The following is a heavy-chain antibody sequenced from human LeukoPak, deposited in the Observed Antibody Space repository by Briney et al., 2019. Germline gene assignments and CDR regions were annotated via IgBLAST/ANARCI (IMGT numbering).Heavy chain of an antibody. D-gene: IGHD4-23*01. CDR1: GFTFSSYA. CDR3: ARAPFGYGGNPHDY. Sequence: GGSLRLSCAASGFTFSSYAMHWVRQAPGKGLEWVAVISYDGSNKYYADSVKGRFTISRDNSKNTLYLQMNSLRAEDTAVYYCARAPFGYGGNPHDYWGQGALVTVSS. CDR2: ISYDGSNK. V-gene: IGHV3-30-3*01. J-gene: IGHJ4*02.